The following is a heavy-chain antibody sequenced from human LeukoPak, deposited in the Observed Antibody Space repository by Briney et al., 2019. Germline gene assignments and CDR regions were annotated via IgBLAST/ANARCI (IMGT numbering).Heavy chain of an antibody. J-gene: IGHJ3*02. CDR1: GFTFSSYA. CDR3: ARGEAGSGSPSEGDAFDI. D-gene: IGHD3-10*01. V-gene: IGHV3-30*14. CDR2: ISYDGSNK. Sequence: GGSLRLSCAASGFTFSSYAMHWVRQAPGKGLEWVAVISYDGSNKYYADSVKGRFTISRDNSKNTLYLQMNSLRAEDTAVYYCARGEAGSGSPSEGDAFDIWGQGTMVTVSS.